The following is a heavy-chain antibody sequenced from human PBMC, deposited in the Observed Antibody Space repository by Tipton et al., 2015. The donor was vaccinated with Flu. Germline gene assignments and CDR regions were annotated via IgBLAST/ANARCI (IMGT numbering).Heavy chain of an antibody. Sequence: VQLVQSGAEVKKPGESLKISCKGSGYTFSIYWITWVRQVPGKGLEWMGAIYPVDSETRYSPSFQGQVTMSADRTTSTAYLQWSSLKATDSAMYYCARLSAAAAVMPDDYWGQGTQVTVSS. V-gene: IGHV5-51*03. CDR3: ARLSAAAAVMPDDY. D-gene: IGHD6-13*01. J-gene: IGHJ4*02. CDR1: GYTFSIYW. CDR2: IYPVDSET.